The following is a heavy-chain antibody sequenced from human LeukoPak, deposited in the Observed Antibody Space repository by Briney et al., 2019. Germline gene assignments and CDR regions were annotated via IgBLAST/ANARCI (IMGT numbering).Heavy chain of an antibody. J-gene: IGHJ4*02. CDR3: ARGKRYYDILTGYYNGHFDY. CDR1: GGSFSSGSYY. D-gene: IGHD3-9*01. V-gene: IGHV4-61*01. Sequence: SETLSLTCTVSGGSFSSGSYYWSWIRQPQGKGLEWIGYIYYSGITNYNPSLKSRVTISVDTSKNQFSLKLSSVTAADTAVYYCARGKRYYDILTGYYNGHFDYWGQGTLVTVSS. CDR2: IYYSGIT.